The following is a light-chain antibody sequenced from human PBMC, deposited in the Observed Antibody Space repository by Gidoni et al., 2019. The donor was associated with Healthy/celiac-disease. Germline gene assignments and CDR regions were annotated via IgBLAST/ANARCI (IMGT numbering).Light chain of an antibody. Sequence: DIQLTQSPATLSASVGDRVTITCRASQSISSWLAWYQQKPGKAPKLLSYKASSLESGVPARFSGSGSGTEFTLTIRSLQPDDFATYYCQQYNSYRWTFGQGTKVEIK. J-gene: IGKJ1*01. CDR2: KAS. V-gene: IGKV1-5*03. CDR1: QSISSW. CDR3: QQYNSYRWT.